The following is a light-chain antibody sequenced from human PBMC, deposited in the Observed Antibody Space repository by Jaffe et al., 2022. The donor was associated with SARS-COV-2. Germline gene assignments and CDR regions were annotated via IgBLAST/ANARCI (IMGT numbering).Light chain of an antibody. CDR3: EQYVSSART. J-gene: IGKJ1*01. V-gene: IGKV3-20*01. CDR1: QSVSSY. CDR2: DAS. Sequence: EIVLTQSPGTLSLSPGERATLSCRASQSVSSYLAWYQQKLGQAPRLLIYDASSRVTGTPDRFSGSGSGTDFTLTISRLEPEDFAVYYCEQYVSSARTFGQGTKVEI.